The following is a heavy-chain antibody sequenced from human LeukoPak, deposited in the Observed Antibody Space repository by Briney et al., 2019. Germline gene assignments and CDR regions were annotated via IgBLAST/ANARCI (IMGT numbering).Heavy chain of an antibody. J-gene: IGHJ4*02. Sequence: GASVKVSCKASGGTFGSYAISWVRQAPGQGLEWMGRIIPILGIANYAQKFQGRVTITADKSTSTAYMELSSLRSEDTAVYYCARDLAVFYFDYWGQGTLVTVSS. V-gene: IGHV1-69*04. CDR1: GGTFGSYA. D-gene: IGHD6-19*01. CDR3: ARDLAVFYFDY. CDR2: IIPILGIA.